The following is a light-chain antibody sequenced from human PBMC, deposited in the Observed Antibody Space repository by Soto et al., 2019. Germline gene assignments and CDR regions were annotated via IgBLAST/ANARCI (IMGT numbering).Light chain of an antibody. V-gene: IGLV2-14*01. CDR1: SSDDGGYNY. Sequence: QSVLTQPASVSGSPGQSITISCTGTSSDDGGYNYVSWYQQHPGKAPKFMIYDVSNRPSGVFNRFSGSKSGNTASLTISGLQADDEADYYCSSYTSSNTLVFGTGTKVTVL. CDR2: DVS. J-gene: IGLJ1*01. CDR3: SSYTSSNTLV.